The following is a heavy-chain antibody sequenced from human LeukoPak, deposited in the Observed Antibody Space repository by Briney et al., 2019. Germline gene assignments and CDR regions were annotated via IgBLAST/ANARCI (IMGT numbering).Heavy chain of an antibody. D-gene: IGHD2-8*01. CDR1: GFTFSSYS. J-gene: IGHJ6*02. CDR2: ISSSSSYI. V-gene: IGHV3-21*01. Sequence: GGSLRFSCAASGFTFSSYSMNWVRQAPGKGLEWVSSISSSSSYIYYADSVKGRFTISRDNAKNSLYLQMNSLRAEDTAVYYCARGLQYEGMDVWGQGTTVTVSS. CDR3: ARGLQYEGMDV.